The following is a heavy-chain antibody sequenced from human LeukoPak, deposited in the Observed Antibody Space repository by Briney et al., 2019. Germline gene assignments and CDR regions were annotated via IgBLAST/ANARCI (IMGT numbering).Heavy chain of an antibody. Sequence: GGSLRLSCAASGFTFSSYSMNWVRQAPGKGLEWVSSISSSSSYIYYADSVKGRFTISRDNAKSSLYLQMNSLRAEDTAVYYCAKDLDTYYYDSSGYPVLDYWGQGTLVTVSS. CDR3: AKDLDTYYYDSSGYPVLDY. CDR2: ISSSSSYI. V-gene: IGHV3-21*04. D-gene: IGHD3-22*01. J-gene: IGHJ4*02. CDR1: GFTFSSYS.